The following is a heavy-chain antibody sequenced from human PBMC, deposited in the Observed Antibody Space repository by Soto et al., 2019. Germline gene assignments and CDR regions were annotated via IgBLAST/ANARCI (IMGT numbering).Heavy chain of an antibody. J-gene: IGHJ6*03. Sequence: ASETLSLTCTVSGGSISSYYWGWIRQPPGKGLEWIGYIYYSGSTNYNPSLKSRVTISVDTSKNQFSLKLSSVTAADTAVYYCARAVVRGVFYYYYMDVWGKGTTVTVSS. CDR1: GGSISSYY. D-gene: IGHD3-10*01. CDR2: IYYSGST. CDR3: ARAVVRGVFYYYYMDV. V-gene: IGHV4-59*01.